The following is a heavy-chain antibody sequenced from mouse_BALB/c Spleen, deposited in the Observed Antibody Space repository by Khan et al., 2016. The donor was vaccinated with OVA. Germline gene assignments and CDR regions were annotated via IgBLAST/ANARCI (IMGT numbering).Heavy chain of an antibody. CDR3: VKDPPYYGMDY. CDR2: IWAGGSN. J-gene: IGHJ4*01. CDR1: WFSLTDYA. Sequence: QVQLKESGPGLVAPSQSLSITCTVSWFSLTDYAVSWIRPPPGKGLEWLGVIWAGGSNYYNSVLKSRLSISKDHSKSQVFLKVNSLQPDDKAMYYWVKDPPYYGMDYWGQGTSVTVSS. V-gene: IGHV2-6-5*01.